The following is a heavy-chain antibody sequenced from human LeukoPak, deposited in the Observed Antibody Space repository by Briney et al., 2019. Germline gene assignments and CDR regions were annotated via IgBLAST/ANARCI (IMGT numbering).Heavy chain of an antibody. CDR3: ARDIPQLFHFDY. Sequence: PGGSLRLSCAASGFTLSSYSMNWVRQAPGKGLEWVSSISSSSSYIYYADSVKGRFTISRDNAKNSLYLQMNSLRAEDTAVYYCARDIPQLFHFDYWGQGTLVTVSS. V-gene: IGHV3-21*01. J-gene: IGHJ4*02. CDR2: ISSSSSYI. D-gene: IGHD1-1*01. CDR1: GFTLSSYS.